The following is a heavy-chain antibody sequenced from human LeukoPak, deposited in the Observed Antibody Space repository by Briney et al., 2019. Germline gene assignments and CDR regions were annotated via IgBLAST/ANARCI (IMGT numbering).Heavy chain of an antibody. CDR3: ARDVLPGDSGRYPPFDY. Sequence: ASVKVSCKAFGYTFTSYGISWVRQAPGQGLEWMGWISAYNGDTNYAQNLQGRVTITTDTSTSTAYMELRTLRSDDTAVYYRARDVLPGDSGRYPPFDYWGQGTLVTVSS. CDR2: ISAYNGDT. CDR1: GYTFTSYG. D-gene: IGHD6-13*01. J-gene: IGHJ4*02. V-gene: IGHV1-18*01.